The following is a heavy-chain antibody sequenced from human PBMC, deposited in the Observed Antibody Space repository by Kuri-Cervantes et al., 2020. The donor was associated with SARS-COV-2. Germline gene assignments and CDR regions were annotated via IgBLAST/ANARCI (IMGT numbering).Heavy chain of an antibody. CDR3: AKPSGNYHDAFDI. CDR2: IYYSGRT. D-gene: IGHD1-26*01. V-gene: IGHV4-39*01. J-gene: IGHJ3*02. Sequence: SETLSLTCTVSGGSISSSSYYWGWIRQPPGKGLEWIGNIYYSGRTYYSPSLKSRVTISVDTSKNQFSLKLSSVTAADTAVYCCAKPSGNYHDAFDIWGQGPMVTVSS. CDR1: GGSISSSSYY.